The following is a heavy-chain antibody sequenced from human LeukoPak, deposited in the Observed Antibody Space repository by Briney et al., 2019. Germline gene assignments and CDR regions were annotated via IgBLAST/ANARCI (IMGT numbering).Heavy chain of an antibody. CDR1: GGSISSGGYS. J-gene: IGHJ5*02. V-gene: IGHV4-30-2*01. D-gene: IGHD3-10*01. CDR3: ARGPLCDNERYGSGTWFDP. CDR2: IYHSGST. Sequence: PSQTLSLTCAVSGGSISSGGYSWSWIRQPPGKGLEWIGYIYHSGSTYYNPSLKSRVTISVDRSKNQFSLKLSSVTAADTAVYYCARGPLCDNERYGSGTWFDPWGQGTPVTVSS.